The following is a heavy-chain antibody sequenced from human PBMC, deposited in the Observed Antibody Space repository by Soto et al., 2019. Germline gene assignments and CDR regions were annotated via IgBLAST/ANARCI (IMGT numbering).Heavy chain of an antibody. CDR1: GDSISTVDYF. V-gene: IGHV4-30-4*01. Sequence: QVHLLESGPGLVKPSQTLSLTCSVSGDSISTVDYFWAWIRQPPGQALEYIGYIYKSTTTYYNPSFESRVALSLDTSKRQFSLTVTSVTAADTAVYFCARGRYCLTGRCFPNWFDSWGQGTLVTVSS. CDR3: ARGRYCLTGRCFPNWFDS. D-gene: IGHD2-15*01. J-gene: IGHJ5*01. CDR2: IYKSTTT.